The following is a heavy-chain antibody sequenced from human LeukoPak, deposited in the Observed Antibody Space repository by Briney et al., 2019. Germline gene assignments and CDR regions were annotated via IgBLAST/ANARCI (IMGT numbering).Heavy chain of an antibody. V-gene: IGHV4-34*12. D-gene: IGHD3-10*01. CDR3: AKSNGYGLVDI. CDR2: IFYSGST. CDR1: GFTFSSYS. Sequence: GSLRLSCAAYGFTFSSYSMNWVRQPPGKGLEWIGNIFYSGSTYYSPSLKSRVTISLDTSRNQFSLKLNSVTAADTAVYYCAKSNGYGLVDIWGQGTMVTVSS. J-gene: IGHJ3*02.